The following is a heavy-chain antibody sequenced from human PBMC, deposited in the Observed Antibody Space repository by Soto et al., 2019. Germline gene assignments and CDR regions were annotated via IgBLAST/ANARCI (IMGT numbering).Heavy chain of an antibody. Sequence: PGGSLRLSCLTSGFTFSSSAMTWVRQAPGKGLDWVSAITESGDGTFYADSVEGRFTISRDNSKNTLFLQMNSLTIEDTALYYCATSIGALNEYWGQGILVTVS. CDR3: ATSIGALNEY. V-gene: IGHV3-23*01. D-gene: IGHD3-16*01. CDR1: GFTFSSSA. J-gene: IGHJ4*02. CDR2: ITESGDGT.